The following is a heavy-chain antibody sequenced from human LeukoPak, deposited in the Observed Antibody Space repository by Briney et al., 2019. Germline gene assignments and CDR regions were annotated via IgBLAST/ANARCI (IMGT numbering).Heavy chain of an antibody. Sequence: GRSLRLSCAASGFTFSSYGMHWVRQAPGKGLEWVAVISYDGSNKYYADSVKGRFTVSRDNSLNTLHLQMNSLKTEDTAVYYCAREFGHNRWYFDYWGQGALVTVSS. CDR3: AREFGHNRWYFDY. CDR2: ISYDGSNK. V-gene: IGHV3-30*03. CDR1: GFTFSSYG. D-gene: IGHD5-24*01. J-gene: IGHJ4*02.